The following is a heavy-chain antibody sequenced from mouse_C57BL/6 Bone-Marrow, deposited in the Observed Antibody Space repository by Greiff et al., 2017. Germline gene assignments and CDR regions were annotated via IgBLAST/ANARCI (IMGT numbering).Heavy chain of an antibody. CDR3: ARDYYGSSWYFDY. CDR1: GYTFTHYY. D-gene: IGHD1-1*01. CDR2: INPNNGGT. V-gene: IGHV1-26*01. Sequence: EFQLQQSGPELVKPGASVKISCKASGYTFTHYYMNWVKQSHGKSLEWIGDINPNNGGTSYNQKLKGKATLTVDKSSSTAYMELRSLTSEDSAVYYCARDYYGSSWYFDYWGQGTILTVSS. J-gene: IGHJ2*01.